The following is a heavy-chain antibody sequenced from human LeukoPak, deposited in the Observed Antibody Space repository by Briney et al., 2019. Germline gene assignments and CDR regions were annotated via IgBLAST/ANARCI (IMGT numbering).Heavy chain of an antibody. CDR2: INHSGST. CDR1: GGSFSGYY. CDR3: ARGLNDSWTGENY. V-gene: IGHV4-34*01. J-gene: IGHJ4*02. D-gene: IGHD3-3*01. Sequence: TSETLSLTCAVYGGSFSGYYWSWIRQPPGKGLEWIGEINHSGSTNYNPSLKSRVTISLDTSKSQFSLKVRYVTAADTAVYYCARGLNDSWTGENYWGQGTLVTVSS.